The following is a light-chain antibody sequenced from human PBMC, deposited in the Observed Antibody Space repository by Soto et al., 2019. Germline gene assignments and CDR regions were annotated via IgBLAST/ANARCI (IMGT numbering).Light chain of an antibody. V-gene: IGLV2-14*01. Sequence: QSALTQPASVSGSPGQSITISGTGTSINVGGYNYVSWYQQHPGKPPKLMIYDVSNRPSGVSNRFSGSKSGNTASLTISGLQAEDEADYYCSSYTSSSTLLYVFGTGTKLTVL. J-gene: IGLJ1*01. CDR1: SINVGGYNY. CDR2: DVS. CDR3: SSYTSSSTLLYV.